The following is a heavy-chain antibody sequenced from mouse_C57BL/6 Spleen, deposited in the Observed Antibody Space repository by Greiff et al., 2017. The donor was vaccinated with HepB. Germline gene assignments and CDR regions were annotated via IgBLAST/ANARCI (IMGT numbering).Heavy chain of an antibody. V-gene: IGHV1-80*01. CDR2: IYPGDGDT. CDR3: ARQGYGSEKGYFDV. J-gene: IGHJ1*03. D-gene: IGHD1-1*01. CDR1: GYAFSSYW. Sequence: QVQLQQSGAELVKPGASVKISCKASGYAFSSYWMNWVKQRPGKGLEWIGQIYPGDGDTNYNGKFKGKATLTADKSSSTAYMQLSSLTSEDSAVYFCARQGYGSEKGYFDVWGTGTTVTVSS.